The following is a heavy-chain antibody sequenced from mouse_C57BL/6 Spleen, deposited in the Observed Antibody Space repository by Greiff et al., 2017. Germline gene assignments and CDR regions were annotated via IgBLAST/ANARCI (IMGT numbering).Heavy chain of an antibody. CDR2: IDPSDSET. J-gene: IGHJ2*01. Sequence: QVQLQQPGAELVRPGSSVKLSCKASGYTFTSYWMHWVKQRPIQGLEWIGNIDPSDSETHYNQKFKDKATLTVDKSSSTAYMQLSSLTSEDSAVYYCARLNGPGDYLDYWGQGTTLTVSS. CDR3: ARLNGPGDYLDY. V-gene: IGHV1-52*01. CDR1: GYTFTSYW.